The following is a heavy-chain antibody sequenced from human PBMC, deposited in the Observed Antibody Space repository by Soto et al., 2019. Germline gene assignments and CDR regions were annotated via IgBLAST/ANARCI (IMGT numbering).Heavy chain of an antibody. CDR2: IIPIFNTA. CDR1: GGTFRSYA. D-gene: IGHD1-26*01. Sequence: QVQLVQSGAEVKKPGSSVKVSCKASGGTFRSYAITWVRQAPGQGLEWMVGIIPIFNTANYAQRFQGRVTITADESTSTGYMELCSVRSQDTAVYYCARGRDPWDDYYYYYGMNVWGQGTTVTVSS. CDR3: ARGRDPWDDYYYYYGMNV. J-gene: IGHJ6*02. V-gene: IGHV1-69*01.